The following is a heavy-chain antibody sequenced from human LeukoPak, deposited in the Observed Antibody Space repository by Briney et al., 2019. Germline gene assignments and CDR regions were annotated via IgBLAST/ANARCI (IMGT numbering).Heavy chain of an antibody. CDR3: ARYRIQPPVLMDV. D-gene: IGHD5-18*01. V-gene: IGHV4-39*01. CDR2: MYYTGST. CDR1: GGSTASSSHY. Sequence: SETLSLTCTVSGGSTASSSHYWGWIRQSPGKGLEWIAIMYYTGSTYYNPSLKSRVTISVDTSKNQFSLKLSSATAADTAVYYCARYRIQPPVLMDVWGQGTTVTASS. J-gene: IGHJ6*02.